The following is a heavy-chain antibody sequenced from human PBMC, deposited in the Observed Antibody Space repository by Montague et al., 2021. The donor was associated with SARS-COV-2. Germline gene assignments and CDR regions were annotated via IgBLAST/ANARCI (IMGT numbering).Heavy chain of an antibody. J-gene: IGHJ4*02. CDR3: ARRGSSVWGVTVSAELDY. CDR2: INQSGRT. Sequence: SETLSLTCTVSGGSISSYYWSWIRQPAGKGLEWIGEINQSGRTNNNPSLKSRVIISVDTSKNQFSLKLSSVTAADTAVYYCARRGSSVWGVTVSAELDYWGQGTLVIVSS. CDR1: GGSISSYY. V-gene: IGHV4-34*01. D-gene: IGHD3-10*01.